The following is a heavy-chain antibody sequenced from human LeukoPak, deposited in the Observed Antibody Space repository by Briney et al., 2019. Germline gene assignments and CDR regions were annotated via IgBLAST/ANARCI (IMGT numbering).Heavy chain of an antibody. Sequence: SETLSLTCAVYTGSLGGDYWSWIRQPPGKGLEWIGEINHSGYTNYNPSLESRVTISVDTSKNQFSLKRSSVTAADSAVYYCARADIVVVPAAGYYYYGMDVWGQGTTVTVSS. J-gene: IGHJ6*02. D-gene: IGHD2-2*01. CDR3: ARADIVVVPAAGYYYYGMDV. CDR1: TGSLGGDY. CDR2: INHSGYT. V-gene: IGHV4-34*01.